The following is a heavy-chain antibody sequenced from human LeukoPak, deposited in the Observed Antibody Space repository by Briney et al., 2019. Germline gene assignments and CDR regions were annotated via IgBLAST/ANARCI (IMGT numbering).Heavy chain of an antibody. D-gene: IGHD3-22*01. CDR3: TKEGRPNSRGGYYDY. V-gene: IGHV3-23*01. CDR2: LNENSRRT. Sequence: PGGSLRLSCAASGFSFSDYAMSWVRQAPGKRVEGGSTLNENSRRTYSADSVKGRLTMSRDNYKNTLYLQMNSLRAEDTAIYYCTKEGRPNSRGGYYDYWGQGTRVTVSS. CDR1: GFSFSDYA. J-gene: IGHJ4*02.